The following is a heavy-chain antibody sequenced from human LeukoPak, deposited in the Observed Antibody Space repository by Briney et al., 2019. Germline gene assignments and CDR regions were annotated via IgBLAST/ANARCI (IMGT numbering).Heavy chain of an antibody. CDR1: GYTFVGYY. D-gene: IGHD5-12*01. CDR3: AREYSASEH. CDR2: IDPYTGNT. Sequence: ASVKVSCTASGYTFVGYYLHWVRQAPGQGLEWMAWIDPYTGNTHYAQKFQGRITVTRDTSISTTYMELSWLTSGDTALYYCAREYSASEHWGQGTLVTVSS. J-gene: IGHJ1*01. V-gene: IGHV1-2*02.